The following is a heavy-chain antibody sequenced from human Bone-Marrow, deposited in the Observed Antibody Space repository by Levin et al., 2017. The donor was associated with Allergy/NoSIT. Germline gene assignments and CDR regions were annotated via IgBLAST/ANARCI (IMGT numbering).Heavy chain of an antibody. Sequence: SQTLSLTCTVSGGSVSSGSYFWTWIRQPAGKGLEWIGRIHLRGSTNYNPSLRGRVTISLDTSKNQFSLKLSSVTAADTAVYYCARDPAAFDVLTGFYSNYGLDFWGQGIPVSVSA. D-gene: IGHD3-9*01. CDR1: GGSVSSGSYF. J-gene: IGHJ4*02. V-gene: IGHV4-61*02. CDR3: ARDPAAFDVLTGFYSNYGLDF. CDR2: IHLRGST.